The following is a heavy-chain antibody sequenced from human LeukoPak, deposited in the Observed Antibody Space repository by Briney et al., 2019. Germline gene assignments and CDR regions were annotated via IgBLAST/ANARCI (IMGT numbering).Heavy chain of an antibody. CDR2: IIPLFGSV. Sequence: SVKVSCKASGGTFSSYALTWVRQAPGQGLEWMGGIIPLFGSVNYAQKFQGRVTMTRDTSISTAYMELSRLRSDDTAVYYCARDKGLWFGEPTHWFDPWGQGTLVTVSS. CDR1: GGTFSSYA. CDR3: ARDKGLWFGEPTHWFDP. J-gene: IGHJ5*02. V-gene: IGHV1-69*05. D-gene: IGHD3-10*01.